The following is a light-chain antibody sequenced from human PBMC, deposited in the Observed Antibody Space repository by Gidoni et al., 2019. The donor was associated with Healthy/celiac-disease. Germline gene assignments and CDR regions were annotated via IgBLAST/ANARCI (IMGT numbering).Light chain of an antibody. J-gene: IGKJ1*01. V-gene: IGKV3-15*01. CDR3: QQYNNWPV. CDR2: GAS. Sequence: EIVMTQSPATLSVSPGERATLSCRASQSVSSNLAWYQQKPGQAPRLLIYGASTRATCIPARFSGSGSGTEFTLTISSLQSEDFAVYYCQQYNNWPVFGQGTKVEIK. CDR1: QSVSSN.